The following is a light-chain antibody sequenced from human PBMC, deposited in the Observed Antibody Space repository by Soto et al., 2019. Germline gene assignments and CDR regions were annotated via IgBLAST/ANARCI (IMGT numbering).Light chain of an antibody. V-gene: IGKV1-12*01. CDR1: EDISTW. Sequence: DIQMTQSPSSVSASVVDRVTITCRSSEDISTWLAWYQQKPGKAPKLLIYAASSLQSGVPSRFSGSGSGTDFTLTIRSLQPEDFATYYCQHADSFPLITFGQGTRLEIK. CDR2: AAS. J-gene: IGKJ5*01. CDR3: QHADSFPLIT.